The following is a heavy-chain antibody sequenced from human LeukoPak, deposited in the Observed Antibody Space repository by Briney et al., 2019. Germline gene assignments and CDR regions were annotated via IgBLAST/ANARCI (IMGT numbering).Heavy chain of an antibody. CDR3: ARDGYCSGGSCYSMGY. CDR2: INPNSGGT. J-gene: IGHJ4*02. Sequence: ASVKVSCKASGYTFTGYYMHWVRQAPGQGLEWMGWINPNSGGTNYAQKFQGRVTMTRDTSISTAYMELSRLRSDDTAVYYCARDGYCSGGSCYSMGYWGQGTLVTVSS. CDR1: GYTFTGYY. D-gene: IGHD2-15*01. V-gene: IGHV1-2*02.